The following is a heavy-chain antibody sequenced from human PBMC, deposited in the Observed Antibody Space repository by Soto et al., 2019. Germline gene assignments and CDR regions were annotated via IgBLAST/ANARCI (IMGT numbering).Heavy chain of an antibody. J-gene: IGHJ6*02. V-gene: IGHV5-10-1*01. D-gene: IGHD1-26*01. Sequence: PGESLKISCTGSGYSFTSYWISWVRQLSGKGLLRVGRIDPSDSYTHYSSSFQGHLPISADKSIRTAYLRLCWLKASDTVMNFCARRAASEIVGAGSRACYYYGMDVWGQVTTVTVS. CDR3: ARRAASEIVGAGSRACYYYGMDV. CDR1: GYSFTSYW. CDR2: IDPSDSYT.